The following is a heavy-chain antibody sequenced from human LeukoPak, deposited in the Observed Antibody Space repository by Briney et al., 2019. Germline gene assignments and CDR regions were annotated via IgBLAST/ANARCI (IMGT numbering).Heavy chain of an antibody. D-gene: IGHD3-10*01. CDR3: ARDRVRGVPSSYYGMDV. J-gene: IGHJ6*02. CDR1: GGSISSYY. V-gene: IGHV4-59*01. CDR2: IYYSGST. Sequence: PSETLSLTCTVSGGSISSYYWSWIRQPPGKGLEWIGYIYYSGSTSYNPSLKSRVTISVDTSKNQFSLKLSSVTAADTAVYYCARDRVRGVPSSYYGMDVWGQGTTVTVSS.